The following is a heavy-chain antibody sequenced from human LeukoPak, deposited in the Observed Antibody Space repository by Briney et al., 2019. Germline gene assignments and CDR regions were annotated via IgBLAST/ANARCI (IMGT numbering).Heavy chain of an antibody. V-gene: IGHV1-2*02. D-gene: IGHD6-13*01. CDR3: ARGVVPIYIAAGDY. CDR1: GYTFTGYC. J-gene: IGHJ4*02. Sequence: ASVKVSCKASGYTFTGYCMHWVRQAPGQGLEWMGWINPNSGGTNYAQKFQGRVTMTRDTSISTAYMELSRLRSDDTAVYYCARGVVPIYIAAGDYWGQGTLVTVSS. CDR2: INPNSGGT.